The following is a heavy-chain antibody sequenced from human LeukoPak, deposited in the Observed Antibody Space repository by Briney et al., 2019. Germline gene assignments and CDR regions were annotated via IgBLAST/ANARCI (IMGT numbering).Heavy chain of an antibody. D-gene: IGHD6-13*01. CDR3: ARDGAAAGPNWFDP. V-gene: IGHV4-39*07. CDR2: IYYAGYT. J-gene: IGHJ5*02. Sequence: SETLSLMCTVSGDSIRGSSYNWGWLRQPPGKALEWIGSIYYAGYTFYNPSLKSRVTLSLDMSKNQFYPNLSSVTAADTAVYYCARDGAAAGPNWFDPWGQGTVVGVSS. CDR1: GDSIRGSSYN.